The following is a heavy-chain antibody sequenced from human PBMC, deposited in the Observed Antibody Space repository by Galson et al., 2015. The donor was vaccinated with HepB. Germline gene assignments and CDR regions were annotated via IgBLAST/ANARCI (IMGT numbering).Heavy chain of an antibody. V-gene: IGHV3-30*04. Sequence: SLRLSCAASGFTFSSYAMHWVRQAPGKGLEWVAVISYDGSNKYYADSVKGRFTISRDNSKNTLYLQMNSLRAEDTAVYYCARVYCSGGSCYSHSGLDYWGQGTLVTVSS. D-gene: IGHD2-15*01. CDR2: ISYDGSNK. J-gene: IGHJ4*02. CDR1: GFTFSSYA. CDR3: ARVYCSGGSCYSHSGLDY.